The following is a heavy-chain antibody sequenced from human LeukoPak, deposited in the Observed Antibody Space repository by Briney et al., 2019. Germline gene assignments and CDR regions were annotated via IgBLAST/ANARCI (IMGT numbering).Heavy chain of an antibody. J-gene: IGHJ1*01. V-gene: IGHV3-21*04. CDR3: AKGVIAVAGPPQH. CDR1: GFTFSSYS. Sequence: GGSLRLSCAASGFTFSSYSMNWVRQAPGKGLEWVSSISGSSTYIYYADSVKGRFTISRDNAKNSLYLQMNSLRAEDTALYYCAKGVIAVAGPPQHWGQGTLVTVSS. D-gene: IGHD6-19*01. CDR2: ISGSSTYI.